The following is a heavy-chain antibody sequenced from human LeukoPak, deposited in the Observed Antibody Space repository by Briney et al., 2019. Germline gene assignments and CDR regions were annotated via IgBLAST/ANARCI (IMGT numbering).Heavy chain of an antibody. Sequence: GGPLRLSCAASRFIFSRYEMNWVRQAPGKGLEWVSYISSSGSTIYYAGSVKGRFTISRDYAKNSLFLQMNSLRAEDTAVYYCARGRDSSGYYYERYFDYWGQGTLVTVSS. J-gene: IGHJ4*02. CDR1: RFIFSRYE. D-gene: IGHD3-22*01. CDR3: ARGRDSSGYYYERYFDY. V-gene: IGHV3-48*03. CDR2: ISSSGSTI.